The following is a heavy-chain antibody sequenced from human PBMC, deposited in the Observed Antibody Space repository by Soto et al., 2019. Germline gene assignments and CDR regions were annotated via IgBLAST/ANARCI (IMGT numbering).Heavy chain of an antibody. CDR2: IHYRGNT. CDR1: GDSMNSGVYY. J-gene: IGHJ4*02. Sequence: SETLSLTCSFSGDSMNSGVYYLRWIRKAPGKSLEWIGYIHYRGNTFYNPSLKSRVTISVDTSKKQISLIMSSVTAADTAVYYCARDRDHGDYAVTDLWGQVTLVSVS. V-gene: IGHV4-30-4*02. CDR3: ARDRDHGDYAVTDL. D-gene: IGHD3-16*01.